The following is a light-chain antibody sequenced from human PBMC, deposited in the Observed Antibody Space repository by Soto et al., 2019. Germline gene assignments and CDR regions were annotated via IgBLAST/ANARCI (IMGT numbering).Light chain of an antibody. Sequence: DIXXXQSPSSLSAXXXXXFTXTXXASXDITNYLNWYQQKPGKAPKLLIYDASNLETGVPSRFSGSGSGTDFTFTISTLQPEDIAVYYCQQYDNLPITFGQGTRLEV. CDR3: QQYDNLPIT. V-gene: IGKV1-33*01. CDR2: DAS. CDR1: XDITNY. J-gene: IGKJ5*01.